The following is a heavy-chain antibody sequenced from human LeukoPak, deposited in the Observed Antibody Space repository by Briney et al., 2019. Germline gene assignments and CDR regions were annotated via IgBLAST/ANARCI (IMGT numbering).Heavy chain of an antibody. CDR2: IKEDGSDK. J-gene: IGHJ3*02. V-gene: IGHV3-7*01. Sequence: HPGGSLRLSCAASGFTFSRYWMSWVRQAPGKGLEWVANIKEDGSDKNYADSVKGRFTISRDNAKNSLYLQMSRLRADDTAVYYCERISVAGTPLDAFEIWGQGTIVTVSS. D-gene: IGHD6-19*01. CDR1: GFTFSRYW. CDR3: ERISVAGTPLDAFEI.